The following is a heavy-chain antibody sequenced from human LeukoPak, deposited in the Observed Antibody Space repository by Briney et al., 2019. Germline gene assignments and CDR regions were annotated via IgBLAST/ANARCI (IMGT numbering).Heavy chain of an antibody. V-gene: IGHV1-18*04. D-gene: IGHD3-22*01. Sequence: ASVKVSCKASGYTFTSYGISWVRQAPGQGLEWMGWISAYNGNTNYAQKFQGRVTMTRNTSISTAYMELSSLRSEDTAVYYCARAPVVGSGYYYDYWGQGTLVTVSS. CDR2: ISAYNGNT. CDR1: GYTFTSYG. J-gene: IGHJ4*02. CDR3: ARAPVVGSGYYYDY.